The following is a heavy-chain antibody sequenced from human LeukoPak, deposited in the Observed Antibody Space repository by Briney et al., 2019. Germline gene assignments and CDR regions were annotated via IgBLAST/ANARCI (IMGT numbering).Heavy chain of an antibody. V-gene: IGHV4-39*07. D-gene: IGHD6-13*01. CDR3: ARGVAAAGAYFDY. Sequence: SETLSLTCTVSGGSISSSSYYWGWIRQPPGKGVEWIGSIYYSGSTYYNPSLKSRVTISVDTSKNQFSLKLSSVTAADTAVYYCARGVAAAGAYFDYWGQGTLVTVSS. CDR1: GGSISSSSYY. J-gene: IGHJ4*02. CDR2: IYYSGST.